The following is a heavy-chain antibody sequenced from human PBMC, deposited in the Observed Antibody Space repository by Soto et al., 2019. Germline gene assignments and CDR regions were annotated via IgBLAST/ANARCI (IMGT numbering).Heavy chain of an antibody. CDR3: AKGEGQWELPL. V-gene: IGHV1-69*01. CDR2: IIPVFGSP. J-gene: IGHJ4*02. Sequence: QLQLVQSGAEVKKPGSSVKVSCKASGGFVRSDPISWVRQAPGQGPEWIGGIIPVFGSPTYAEKFQGRVTITADESSRTAYLELTSLTSEDTAVYFCAKGEGQWELPLWGQGTQVTVSS. D-gene: IGHD1-7*01. CDR1: GGFVRSDP.